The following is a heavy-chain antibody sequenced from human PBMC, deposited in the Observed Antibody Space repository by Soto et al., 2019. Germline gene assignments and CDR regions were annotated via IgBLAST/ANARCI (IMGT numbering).Heavy chain of an antibody. CDR3: ARSYYTSGSYSAFDY. D-gene: IGHD3-10*01. V-gene: IGHV1-18*01. CDR2: ITAYNGNT. CDR1: GYTFPSYG. Sequence: RASVKVSCKASGYTFPSYGLTWVRQAPGQGLEWMGWITAYNGNTNYAQKLQGRVTMTTDTSTSTAYMELRSLRSDDTAVYYCARSYYTSGSYSAFDYWGQGTLVTVYS. J-gene: IGHJ4*02.